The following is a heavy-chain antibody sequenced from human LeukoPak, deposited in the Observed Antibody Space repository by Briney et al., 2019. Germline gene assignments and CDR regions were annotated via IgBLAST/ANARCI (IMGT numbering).Heavy chain of an antibody. Sequence: SQTLSLACTVSGGSISSGGYYWSWIRQHPGKGLEWIGYIYYSGSTYYNPSLKSRVTISVDTSKNQFSLKLSSVTAADTAVYYCARNSGSYYFDYWGQGTLVTVSS. J-gene: IGHJ4*02. V-gene: IGHV4-31*03. CDR2: IYYSGST. CDR3: ARNSGSYYFDY. D-gene: IGHD1-26*01. CDR1: GGSISSGGYY.